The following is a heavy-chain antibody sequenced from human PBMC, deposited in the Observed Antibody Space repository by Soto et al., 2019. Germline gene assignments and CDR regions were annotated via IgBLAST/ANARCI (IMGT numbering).Heavy chain of an antibody. CDR1: GDSISSAAHS. D-gene: IGHD3-10*01. J-gene: IGHJ5*02. Sequence: PSETLSLTCTVSGDSISSAAHSWSWLRQRPGKGLEWIGYICYGGSTYYYPSLKRRVFISVDTSKNQFSLHLTSVTATDTAVYYFARGNSYGFVNWFDPWGQGTLVTVSS. CDR3: ARGNSYGFVNWFDP. CDR2: ICYGGST. V-gene: IGHV4-31*03.